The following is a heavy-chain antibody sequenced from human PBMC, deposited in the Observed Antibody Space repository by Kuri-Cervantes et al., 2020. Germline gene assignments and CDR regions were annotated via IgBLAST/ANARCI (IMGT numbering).Heavy chain of an antibody. J-gene: IGHJ6*03. CDR2: ISSSSSYI. D-gene: IGHD5-12*01. CDR1: GFTFSDYY. Sequence: GGSLRLSCAASGFTFSDYYMNWVRQAPGKGLEWVSSISSSSSYIYYADSVKGRFTISRDNAKNSLYLQMNSLRAEDTAVYYCARDRYSGYDYGYYYYYMDVWGKGTTVTVSS. V-gene: IGHV3-21*01. CDR3: ARDRYSGYDYGYYYYYMDV.